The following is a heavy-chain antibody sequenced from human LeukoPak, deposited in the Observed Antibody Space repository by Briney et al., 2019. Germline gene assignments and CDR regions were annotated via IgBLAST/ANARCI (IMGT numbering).Heavy chain of an antibody. CDR2: IKQDGSEK. Sequence: PGGSLRLSCAASGFTFSSYWMSWVRQAPGKGLEWVANIKQDGSEKFYVDSVKGRFTISRDNAKNSLFLQMNSLTAEDTAVYYCASLNVDSSAYYYVLNWFDPWGQGTLVTVSS. D-gene: IGHD3-22*01. V-gene: IGHV3-7*01. CDR1: GFTFSSYW. CDR3: ASLNVDSSAYYYVLNWFDP. J-gene: IGHJ5*02.